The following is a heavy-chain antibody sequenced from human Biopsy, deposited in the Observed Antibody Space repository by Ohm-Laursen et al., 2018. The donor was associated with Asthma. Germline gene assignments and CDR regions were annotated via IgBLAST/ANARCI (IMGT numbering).Heavy chain of an antibody. CDR2: GGSYYDGGLK. CDR1: GFTFRSYA. D-gene: IGHD1-26*01. CDR3: AKDKVGAANSYQYGMDV. J-gene: IGHJ6*02. V-gene: IGHV3-30-3*01. Sequence: SLRLSCAASGFTFRSYAMHWVRQAPGKGLEWVAVGGSYYDGGLKYYADPVQGRFIISRDNSKNTLYLQMNSLRVEDTAIYFCAKDKVGAANSYQYGMDVWGQGTTVTVSS.